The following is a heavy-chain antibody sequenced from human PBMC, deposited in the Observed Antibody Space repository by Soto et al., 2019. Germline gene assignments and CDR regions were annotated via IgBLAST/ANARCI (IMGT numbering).Heavy chain of an antibody. CDR1: GGTFIIYA. CDR2: IIPIFGTA. Sequence: SVNVSCKASGGTFIIYAISWVRQAPGQGLEWMGGIIPIFGTANYAQKFQGRVTITADESTSTAYMELSSLRSEDTAVYYCATAAAGLLYYFDYWGQGTLVTVSS. V-gene: IGHV1-69*13. CDR3: ATAAAGLLYYFDY. D-gene: IGHD6-13*01. J-gene: IGHJ4*02.